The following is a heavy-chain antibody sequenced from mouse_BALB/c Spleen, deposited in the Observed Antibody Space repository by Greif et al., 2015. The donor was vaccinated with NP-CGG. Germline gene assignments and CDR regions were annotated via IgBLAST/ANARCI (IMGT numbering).Heavy chain of an antibody. CDR3: NGNWFAY. J-gene: IGHJ3*01. CDR1: GFNIKDYY. Sequence: VTLKVSGAELVRSGASVKLSCTASGFNIKDYYMHWVKQRPEQGLEWIGWIDPENGDTEYAPKFQGKATMTADTSSNTAYLQLSSLTSEDTAVYYCNGNWFAYWGQGTLVTVSA. CDR2: IDPENGDT. V-gene: IGHV14-4*02.